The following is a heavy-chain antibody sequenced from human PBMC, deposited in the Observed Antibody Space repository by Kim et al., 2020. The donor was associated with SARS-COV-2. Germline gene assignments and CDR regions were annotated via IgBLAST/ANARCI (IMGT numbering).Heavy chain of an antibody. CDR3: ASKGLPIVGATGPFY. CDR2: ISGGGGST. D-gene: IGHD1-26*01. J-gene: IGHJ4*02. V-gene: IGHV3-23*01. Sequence: GGSLRLSCAASGFTFSNYAMSWVRQAPGKGLEWVSAISGGGGSTYYADSVKGRFTISRDNSKNTLYLQMNSLRAEDTAVYYCASKGLPIVGATGPFYWGQGTLVTVSS. CDR1: GFTFSNYA.